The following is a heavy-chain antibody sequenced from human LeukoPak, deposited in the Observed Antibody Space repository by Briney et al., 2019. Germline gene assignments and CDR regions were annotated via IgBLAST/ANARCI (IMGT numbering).Heavy chain of an antibody. CDR1: GFTFSSYA. Sequence: GGSLRLSCAASGFTFSSYAMSWVRQAPGKGLEWVSAISGSGGSTYYADSVKGRFTISRDNSKSTLYLQMNSLRAEDTAVYYCARLRSSGWYFDYWGQGTLVTVSS. J-gene: IGHJ4*02. V-gene: IGHV3-23*01. CDR2: ISGSGGST. D-gene: IGHD6-19*01. CDR3: ARLRSSGWYFDY.